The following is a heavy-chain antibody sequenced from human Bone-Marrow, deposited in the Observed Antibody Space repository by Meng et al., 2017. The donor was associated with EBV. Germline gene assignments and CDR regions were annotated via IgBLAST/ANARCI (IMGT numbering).Heavy chain of an antibody. V-gene: IGHV4-34*01. D-gene: IGHD6-13*01. CDR1: GGSSSGYY. CDR2: INHSGST. Sequence: QVQLQQWGAGLLKPSEXLSLTCAAYGGSSSGYYWSWIRQPPGKGLEWIGEINHSGSTNYNPSLKSRVTISVDTSKNQFSLKLSSVTAADTAVYYCARTSGIAAAGANDLDYWGQGTLVTVSA. J-gene: IGHJ4*02. CDR3: ARTSGIAAAGANDLDY.